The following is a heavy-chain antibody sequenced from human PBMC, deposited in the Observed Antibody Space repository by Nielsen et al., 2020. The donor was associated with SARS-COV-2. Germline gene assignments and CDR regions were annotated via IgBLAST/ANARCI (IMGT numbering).Heavy chain of an antibody. D-gene: IGHD1-26*01. Sequence: GGPLRLSCAASGFTFNTYALHWVRQAPGKGLEWVAIVSYDGTTKYNADSVKGRFTISRDNSKNTLYLQMNSLRAADTAVYYCATAPSGSYGGLYAFDIWGQGTMVTVSS. V-gene: IGHV3-30*04. CDR2: VSYDGTTK. J-gene: IGHJ3*02. CDR1: GFTFNTYA. CDR3: ATAPSGSYGGLYAFDI.